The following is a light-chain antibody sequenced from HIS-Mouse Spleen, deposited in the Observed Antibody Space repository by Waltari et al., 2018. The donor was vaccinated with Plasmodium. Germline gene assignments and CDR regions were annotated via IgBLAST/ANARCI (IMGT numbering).Light chain of an antibody. CDR1: SGSVSTSYY. Sequence: QTVVTQEPSFSVSPGGTVTLTCGLSSGSVSTSYYPSWYQQTPGQAPPTLIYRTNTRSSGVPDRVSGSILGNKAALTITGAQADDESDYYCVLYMGSGIWVFGGGTKLTVL. V-gene: IGLV8-61*01. CDR2: RTN. CDR3: VLYMGSGIWV. J-gene: IGLJ2*01.